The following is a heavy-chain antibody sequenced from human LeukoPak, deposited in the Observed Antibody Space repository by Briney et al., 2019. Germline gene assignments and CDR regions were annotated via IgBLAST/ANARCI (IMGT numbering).Heavy chain of an antibody. Sequence: SQALSLTCAIYGDSVSNNRATWNWIRQYPSRGLEWLGRAYYRSKWYNDYAVSVKSRITINPDTSRNQFSLQLNSVTPEDTAVYYCSRGRGDIDFDYWGQGTLVIVSS. CDR3: SRGRGDIDFDY. J-gene: IGHJ4*02. CDR2: AYYRSKWYN. CDR1: GDSVSNNRAT. V-gene: IGHV6-1*01.